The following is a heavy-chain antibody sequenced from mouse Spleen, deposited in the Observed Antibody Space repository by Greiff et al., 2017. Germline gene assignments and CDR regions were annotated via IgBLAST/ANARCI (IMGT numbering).Heavy chain of an antibody. CDR3: ARHGYSNYEGYYAMDY. J-gene: IGHJ4*01. D-gene: IGHD2-5*01. CDR2: ISSGGSYA. V-gene: IGHV5-6*01. Sequence: EVQGVESGGDLVKPGGSLKLSCAASGFTFSSYGMSWVRQTPDKRLEWVATISSGGSYAYYPDSVKGRFTISRDNAKNTLYLQMSSLKSEDTAMYYCARHGYSNYEGYYAMDYWGQGTSVTVSS. CDR1: GFTFSSYG.